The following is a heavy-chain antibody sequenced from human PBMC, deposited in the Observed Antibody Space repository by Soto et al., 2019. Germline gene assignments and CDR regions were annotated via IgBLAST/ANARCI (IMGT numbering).Heavy chain of an antibody. CDR3: AHGSSIVVAPALDH. J-gene: IGHJ4*02. CDR2: FYWDDDR. Sequence: GPTLVHPTQTLTLTCSFSGFSLSTSGVGVGWVRQAPGKALEWLTLFYWDDDRRYNPSLKSRLTFAKDTSRNQVALTMTNMDPVDTATYGCAHGSSIVVAPALDHGGQGILGRVSS. D-gene: IGHD1-26*01. V-gene: IGHV2-5*02. CDR1: GFSLSTSGVG.